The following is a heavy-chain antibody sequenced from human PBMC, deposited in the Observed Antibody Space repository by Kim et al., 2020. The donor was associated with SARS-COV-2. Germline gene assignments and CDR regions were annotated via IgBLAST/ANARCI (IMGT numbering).Heavy chain of an antibody. Sequence: GGSLRLSCAASGFTFSSYSMNWVRQAPGKGLEWVSSISSSSYIYYADSVKGRFTISRDNAKNSLYLQMNSLRAEDTAVYYCARDGGSSLGNYYYGMDVWGQGTTVTVSS. V-gene: IGHV3-21*01. CDR1: GFTFSSYS. CDR2: ISSSSYI. D-gene: IGHD6-6*01. J-gene: IGHJ6*02. CDR3: ARDGGSSLGNYYYGMDV.